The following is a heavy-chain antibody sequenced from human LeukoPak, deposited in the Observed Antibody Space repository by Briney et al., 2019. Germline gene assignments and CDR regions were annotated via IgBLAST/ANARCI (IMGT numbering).Heavy chain of an antibody. CDR2: ISSSSITI. V-gene: IGHV3-11*04. J-gene: IGHJ4*02. D-gene: IGHD2-15*01. CDR1: GFTFSDYY. Sequence: GGSLRLSCAASGFTFSDYYMSWIRQAPGKGLEWVSFISSSSITIYYADSVKGRCTICRDNAEKSLYLQMTSLRAEDTAVYYCARDRGGSYSAIDYWGQGTLVTVSS. CDR3: ARDRGGSYSAIDY.